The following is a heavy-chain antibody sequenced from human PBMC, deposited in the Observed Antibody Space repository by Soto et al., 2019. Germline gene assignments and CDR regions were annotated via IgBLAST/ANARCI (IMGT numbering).Heavy chain of an antibody. CDR2: IYYSGST. CDR1: GGSSSSYD. CDR3: ARYRGYCSSTSCRNWFDP. V-gene: IGHV4-59*01. D-gene: IGHD2-2*01. J-gene: IGHJ5*02. Sequence: SETLCLSCSVSGGSSSSYDWSWIRQPRGKGLEWIGYIYYSGSTNYNPSLKSRVTISVDTSKNQFSLKLSSVTAADTAVYYCARYRGYCSSTSCRNWFDPWGQGTLVTVS.